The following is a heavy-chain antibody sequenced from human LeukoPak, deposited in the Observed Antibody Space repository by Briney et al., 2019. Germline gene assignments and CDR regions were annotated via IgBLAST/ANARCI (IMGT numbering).Heavy chain of an antibody. J-gene: IGHJ4*02. CDR3: ARAPSPSRYCSGGGCSFVFEY. V-gene: IGHV3-33*08. CDR1: GFTFATYV. D-gene: IGHD2-15*01. CDR2: IWYDGSDK. Sequence: GGSLRLSCAASGFTFATYVMRWVRQAPGKGLDWVAVIWYDGSDKYYADSVRGRFTISRDNYKNTVYLQMNSLRAEDTAVYYCARAPSPSRYCSGGGCSFVFEYWGQGTLVTVSS.